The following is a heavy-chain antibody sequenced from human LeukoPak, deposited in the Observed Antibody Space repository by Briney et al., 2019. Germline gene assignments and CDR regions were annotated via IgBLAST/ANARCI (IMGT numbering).Heavy chain of an antibody. Sequence: RSGGSLRLSCAASGFTFSDYYMSWIRQAPGKGLEWVSYISSSGSTIYYADSVKGRFTISRDNAKNSLYLQMNSLRAEDTAVYYCARVASGSYFGHDAFDIWGQGTMVTVSS. V-gene: IGHV3-11*01. J-gene: IGHJ3*02. CDR2: ISSSGSTI. CDR3: ARVASGSYFGHDAFDI. CDR1: GFTFSDYY. D-gene: IGHD1-26*01.